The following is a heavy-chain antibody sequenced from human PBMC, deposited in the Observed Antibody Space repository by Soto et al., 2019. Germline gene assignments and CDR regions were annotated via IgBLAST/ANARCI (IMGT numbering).Heavy chain of an antibody. Sequence: GGSLRLSCAASGFTFSDYYMSWIRQAPGKGLEWVSAISGSGGSTYYADSVKGRLTISRDNSKNTLYLQMNSPRAEDTAVYYCAKDRRSGGTNWFDPWGQGTLVTVSS. D-gene: IGHD2-15*01. J-gene: IGHJ5*02. V-gene: IGHV3-23*01. CDR3: AKDRRSGGTNWFDP. CDR2: ISGSGGST. CDR1: GFTFSDYY.